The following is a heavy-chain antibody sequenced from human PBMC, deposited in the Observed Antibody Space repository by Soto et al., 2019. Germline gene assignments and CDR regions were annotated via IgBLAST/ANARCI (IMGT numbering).Heavy chain of an antibody. CDR1: GYTFTSYY. Sequence: QVQLVQSGAEVKKPGASVKVSCKASGYTFTSYYMHWVRQAPGQGLEWMGIINPSGGSTSYAQKFQGRVTMTRDTSTSTVYMELSSLRSEDTAVYYCARVRMVTGHDYYYGMDVWGQGTTVTVSS. CDR3: ARVRMVTGHDYYYGMDV. J-gene: IGHJ6*02. V-gene: IGHV1-46*01. D-gene: IGHD5-18*01. CDR2: INPSGGST.